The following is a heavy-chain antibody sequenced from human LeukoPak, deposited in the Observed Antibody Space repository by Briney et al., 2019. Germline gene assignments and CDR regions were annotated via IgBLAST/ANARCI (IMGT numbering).Heavy chain of an antibody. CDR3: AEDSTGDHWYFDL. J-gene: IGHJ2*01. CDR2: ISDSGGST. V-gene: IGHV3-23*01. D-gene: IGHD7-27*01. CDR1: GFTFSSYG. Sequence: GGSLRLSCAASGFTFSSYGMTWVRQAPGKGLEWVSAISDSGGSTNYADSVKGRFTISRDNSKNTLYLQMNSLRAEDTAVYYCAEDSTGDHWYFDLWGRGTLVTVSS.